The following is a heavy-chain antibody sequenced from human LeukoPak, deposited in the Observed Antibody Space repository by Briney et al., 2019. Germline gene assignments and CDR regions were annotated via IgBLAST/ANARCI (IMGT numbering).Heavy chain of an antibody. Sequence: PSETLSLTCSVSDDSITMYYWTWIRQPPGKGLEWIGYIYHSGSTNYNPSLKSRITISVDTSQNQFSLKLSSVTAADTAVYYCARDGYSGSDALWGQGTLVTVSS. J-gene: IGHJ4*02. CDR1: DDSITMYY. CDR3: ARDGYSGSDAL. D-gene: IGHD5-12*01. V-gene: IGHV4-59*01. CDR2: IYHSGST.